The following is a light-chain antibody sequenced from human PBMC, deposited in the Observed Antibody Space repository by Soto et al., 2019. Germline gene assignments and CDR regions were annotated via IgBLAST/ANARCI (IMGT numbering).Light chain of an antibody. CDR3: QQYFSTPPYT. CDR1: QSVLYSSNNKNY. V-gene: IGKV4-1*01. J-gene: IGKJ2*01. Sequence: DIVMTQSPDSLAVSLGERATINCKSSQSVLYSSNNKNYLAWYQQKPGQPPKLLIYWASTRESGVPDRFSGSGSVTDFTLTISSLQDEDVAVYYCQQYFSTPPYTFGQGTKLEIK. CDR2: WAS.